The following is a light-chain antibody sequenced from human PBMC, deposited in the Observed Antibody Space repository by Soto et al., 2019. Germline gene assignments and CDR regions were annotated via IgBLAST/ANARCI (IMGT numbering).Light chain of an antibody. CDR1: TSNIGSNP. Sequence: QAVVTQPPSASGTPGQRVTISCSGTTSNIGSNPVNWYQQLPGTAPKLLIYSNDQRPSGVPDRFSGSKSGTSASLAISGLQSEDEADYYCAPWDDSLNGPVFGGGTKVTVL. CDR3: APWDDSLNGPV. V-gene: IGLV1-44*01. J-gene: IGLJ3*02. CDR2: SND.